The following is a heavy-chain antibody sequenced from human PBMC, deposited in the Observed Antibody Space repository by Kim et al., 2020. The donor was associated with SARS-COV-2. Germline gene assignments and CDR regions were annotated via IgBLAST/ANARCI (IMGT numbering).Heavy chain of an antibody. D-gene: IGHD3-3*02. Sequence: GGSLRLSCAASGFTFANFAMNWVRQAPGKGLEWVSSTSGTAGSTYYADSVKGRFTISTDTSKNTLYLQMNSLSAEDTAIYYCAKSFSTTYFTHWGQCTLAPVSS. V-gene: IGHV3-23*01. CDR3: AKSFSTTYFTH. CDR2: TSGTAGST. J-gene: IGHJ1*01. CDR1: GFTFANFA.